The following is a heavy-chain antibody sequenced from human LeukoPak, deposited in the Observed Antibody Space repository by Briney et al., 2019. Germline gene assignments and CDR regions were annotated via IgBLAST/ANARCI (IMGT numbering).Heavy chain of an antibody. CDR2: IYPGDSDT. CDR3: ARRVGATPELGGFDY. Sequence: GESLKISCKGSGYTFDTYWIGWVRQMPGKGLEWMGIIYPGDSDTRYSPSFQGQVTISADKSISTAYLQWSSLKASDTAMYYCARRVGATPELGGFDYWGQGTLVTVSS. D-gene: IGHD1-26*01. CDR1: GYTFDTYW. V-gene: IGHV5-51*01. J-gene: IGHJ4*02.